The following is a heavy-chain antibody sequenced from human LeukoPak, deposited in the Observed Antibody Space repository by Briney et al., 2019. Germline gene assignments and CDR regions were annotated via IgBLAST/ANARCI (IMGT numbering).Heavy chain of an antibody. D-gene: IGHD2-2*02. CDR3: ARVLVYCSSTSCYTGESWFDP. CDR1: GYTFTSYG. Sequence: GASVKVSCKASGYTFTSYGISWVRQAPGQGLEWMGWISAYNGNTNYAQKLQGRVTMTTDTSTSTAYMELRSLRSDDTAVYYCARVLVYCSSTSCYTGESWFDPWGQGTLVTVSP. CDR2: ISAYNGNT. V-gene: IGHV1-18*01. J-gene: IGHJ5*02.